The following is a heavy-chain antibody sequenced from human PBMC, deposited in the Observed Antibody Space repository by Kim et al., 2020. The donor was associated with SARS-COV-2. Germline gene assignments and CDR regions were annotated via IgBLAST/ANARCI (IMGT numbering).Heavy chain of an antibody. D-gene: IGHD1-1*01. CDR3: TRTTYYYGMDV. V-gene: IGHV3-74*01. Sequence: ADSVKGRFTISRDNAKHTVYLQMNSLRVDDTAVYYCTRTTYYYGMDVWGQGTTVAVSS. J-gene: IGHJ6*02.